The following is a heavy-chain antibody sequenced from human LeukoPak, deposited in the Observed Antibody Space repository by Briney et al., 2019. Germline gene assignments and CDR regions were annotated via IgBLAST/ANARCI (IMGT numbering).Heavy chain of an antibody. D-gene: IGHD3-10*01. V-gene: IGHV4-39*07. CDR1: GGSIRSSSYY. CDR3: ARLDYYGSGSLNWFDP. CDR2: IYYSGST. Sequence: SETLSLTCTVSGGSIRSSSYYWGWIRQPPGKGLEWIGSIYYSGSTYYNVSLKSRVIISVDTSKNQFSLKLSSVTAADTAVYYCARLDYYGSGSLNWFDPWGQGTLVTVSS. J-gene: IGHJ5*02.